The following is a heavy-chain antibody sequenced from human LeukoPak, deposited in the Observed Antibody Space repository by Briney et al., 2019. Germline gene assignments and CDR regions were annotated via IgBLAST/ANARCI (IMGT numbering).Heavy chain of an antibody. CDR3: ARGVRLHNFDY. V-gene: IGHV4-34*01. D-gene: IGHD4-11*01. J-gene: IGHJ4*02. Sequence: PSETLSLTCAVYGGSFSGYYWSWIRQPPGKGLEWIGEINHSGSTNYNPSLKSRVTISVDTSKNQFSLKLSSVTAADTAVYYCARGVRLHNFDYWGQGTLVTVSS. CDR1: GGSFSGYY. CDR2: INHSGST.